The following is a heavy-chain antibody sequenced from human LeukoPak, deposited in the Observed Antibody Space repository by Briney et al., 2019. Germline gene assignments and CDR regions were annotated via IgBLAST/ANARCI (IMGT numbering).Heavy chain of an antibody. CDR3: ARHVVTVPWVDP. CDR2: IYYSGST. Sequence: SETLSLTCTVSGGSISSYYWSWIRQPPGKGVEWIGYIYYSGSTNYNPSLKSRVTISVDTSKNQFSLKLSSVTAADTAVYYCARHVVTVPWVDPWGQGTLVTVSS. J-gene: IGHJ5*02. D-gene: IGHD2-21*02. V-gene: IGHV4-59*08. CDR1: GGSISSYY.